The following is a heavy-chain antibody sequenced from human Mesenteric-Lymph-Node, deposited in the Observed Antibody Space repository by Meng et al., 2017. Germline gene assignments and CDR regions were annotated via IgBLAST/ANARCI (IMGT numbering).Heavy chain of an antibody. Sequence: ASVKVSCKASGYTFTSYYMHWVRQAPGQGLEWMGIINPSGGSTSYAQKFQGRVTMTRDTSTSTAYMELSSLRSEDTAVYYCAREIRPEWDQRDDYYSYGIDVWGQGTTVTVSS. CDR1: GYTFTSYY. CDR3: AREIRPEWDQRDDYYSYGIDV. D-gene: IGHD1-26*01. V-gene: IGHV1-46*01. CDR2: INPSGGST. J-gene: IGHJ6*02.